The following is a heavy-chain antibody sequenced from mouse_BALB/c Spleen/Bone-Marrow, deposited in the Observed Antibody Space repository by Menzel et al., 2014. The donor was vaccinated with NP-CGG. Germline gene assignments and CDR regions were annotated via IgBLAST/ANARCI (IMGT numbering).Heavy chain of an antibody. J-gene: IGHJ3*01. D-gene: IGHD2-10*01. CDR1: DYTFTNYW. CDR3: ASYRFAY. Sequence: VQLQQSGAELAKPGASMKMSCKASDYTFTNYWMHWVKQRPGQGLGWIGYINPSTGYTEYNQKFKDKATLTADKSSSTAYMQLSRLTSEDSAVYYCASYRFAYWGQGTLVTVSA. CDR2: INPSTGYT. V-gene: IGHV1-7*01.